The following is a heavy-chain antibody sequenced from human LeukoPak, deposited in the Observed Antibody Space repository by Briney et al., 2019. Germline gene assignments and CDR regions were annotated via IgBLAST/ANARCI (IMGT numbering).Heavy chain of an antibody. Sequence: ASVKVSCKVSGYTFTELSMHWVRQAPGKGLEWMGGFDPEDGETIYAQKFQGRVTMTEDTSTDTAYMELSSLRSEDTAVYYCATDMIAVAGFPRDYWGQGTLVTVSS. CDR3: ATDMIAVAGFPRDY. J-gene: IGHJ4*02. CDR1: GYTFTELS. CDR2: FDPEDGET. D-gene: IGHD6-19*01. V-gene: IGHV1-24*01.